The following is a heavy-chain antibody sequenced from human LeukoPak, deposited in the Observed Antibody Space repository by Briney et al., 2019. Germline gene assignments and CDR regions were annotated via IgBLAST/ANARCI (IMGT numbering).Heavy chain of an antibody. CDR2: ISGSGGST. V-gene: IGHV3-23*01. CDR3: ARGEPLGYCSTTSCPYYFDS. J-gene: IGHJ4*02. Sequence: PGGSLRLSCAASGFTFSSYAMSWVRQAPGKGLEWVSAISGSGGSTYYADSVKGRFTIPRDNSKNTLYLQMNSLRAEDTAVYYCARGEPLGYCSTTSCPYYFDSWGQGTLVIVSS. D-gene: IGHD2-2*01. CDR1: GFTFSSYA.